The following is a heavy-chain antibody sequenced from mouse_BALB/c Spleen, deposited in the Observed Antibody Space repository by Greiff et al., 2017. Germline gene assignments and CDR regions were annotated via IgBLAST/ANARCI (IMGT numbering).Heavy chain of an antibody. CDR1: GFSLTGYG. Sequence: VQRVESGPGLVAPSQSLSITCTVSGFSLTGYGVNWVRQPPGKGLEWLGMIWGDGSTDYNSALKSRLSISKDNSKSQVFLKMNSLQTDDTARYYCARGDSSGTDAMDYWGQGTSVTVSS. J-gene: IGHJ4*01. D-gene: IGHD3-2*01. CDR3: ARGDSSGTDAMDY. CDR2: IWGDGST. V-gene: IGHV2-6-7*01.